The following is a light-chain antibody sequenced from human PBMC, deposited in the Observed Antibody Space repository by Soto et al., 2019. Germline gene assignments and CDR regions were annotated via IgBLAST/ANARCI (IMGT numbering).Light chain of an antibody. V-gene: IGLV2-8*01. CDR1: SSDVGGYNY. CDR2: EVS. CDR3: SSYGGSNNLI. Sequence: QSALTQPPSASGSPGQSVTISCSGTSSDVGGYNYVSWYQQHPGKAPKLMLYEVSKRPSGVPDRFSGSKSGNTASLTVSGLQDEDEADYYCSSYGGSNNLIFGGGTKLTVL. J-gene: IGLJ2*01.